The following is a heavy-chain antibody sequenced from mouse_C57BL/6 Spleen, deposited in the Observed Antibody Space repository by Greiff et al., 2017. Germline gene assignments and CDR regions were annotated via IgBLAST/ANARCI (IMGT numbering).Heavy chain of an antibody. Sequence: EVQLVESGEGLVKPGGSLKLSCAASGFTFSSYAMSWVRQTPEKRLEWVAYISSGGDYIYYADTVKGRFTISRDNARNTLYLQMSSLKSEDTAMYYCTRDGDYYGSSYGAWFAYWGQGTLVTVSA. CDR2: ISSGGDYI. D-gene: IGHD1-1*01. CDR1: GFTFSSYA. CDR3: TRDGDYYGSSYGAWFAY. V-gene: IGHV5-9-1*02. J-gene: IGHJ3*01.